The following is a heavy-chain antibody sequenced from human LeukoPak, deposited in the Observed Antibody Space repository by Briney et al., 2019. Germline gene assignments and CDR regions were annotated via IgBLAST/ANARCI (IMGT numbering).Heavy chain of an antibody. CDR2: ISSSSSYI. J-gene: IGHJ4*02. V-gene: IGHV3-21*01. CDR1: GFTFSSYS. CDR3: ARDALYCSSTSCYLTRLDY. Sequence: GGSLRLSCAASGFTFSSYSMNWVRQAPGKGLEWVSSISSSSSYIYYADSVKGRFTISRDNAKNSLYLQMNSLRAEDTAVYYCARDALYCSSTSCYLTRLDYWGQGTLVTVSS. D-gene: IGHD2-2*01.